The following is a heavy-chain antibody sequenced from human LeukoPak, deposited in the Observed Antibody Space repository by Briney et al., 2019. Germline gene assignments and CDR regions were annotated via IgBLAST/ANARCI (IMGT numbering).Heavy chain of an antibody. CDR2: IYYSGST. CDR3: ARRSNDFRSGYYWDY. J-gene: IGHJ4*02. D-gene: IGHD3-3*01. Sequence: SETLSLTCTVSGGSISSSSYYWGWIRQPPGKGLEWIGSIYYSGSTYYNPSLKSRVTISIDTAKNQFSLKLSSVTAADTAVYYCARRSNDFRSGYYWDYWGQGTLVTVPS. V-gene: IGHV4-39*01. CDR1: GGSISSSSYY.